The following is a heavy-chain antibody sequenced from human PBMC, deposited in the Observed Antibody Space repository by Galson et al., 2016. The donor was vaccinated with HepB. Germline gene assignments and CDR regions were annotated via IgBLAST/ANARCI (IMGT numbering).Heavy chain of an antibody. Sequence: ETLSLTCSVSGGSIRGYYWGWIRQPPGKGLEWIGEIYHSGRTNYSPSLKGRVTMSVDKSKNQFSLRLNSVTAADAAVYYCAVDYGGNSAFDSWGQGTLATVSS. J-gene: IGHJ4*02. D-gene: IGHD4-23*01. CDR2: IYHSGRT. V-gene: IGHV4-59*04. CDR1: GGSIRGYY. CDR3: AVDYGGNSAFDS.